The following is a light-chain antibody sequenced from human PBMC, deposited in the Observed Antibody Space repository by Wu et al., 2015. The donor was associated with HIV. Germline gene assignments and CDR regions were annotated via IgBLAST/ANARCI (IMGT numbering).Light chain of an antibody. V-gene: IGKV1-39*01. Sequence: DIQMTQSPSSLSASVGDRVTITCRASQSISNYLNWYQQKPGKSPKLLIYAASSLQSEVPSRFTGSGSGTDFTLTISSLQPEDFASYYCQQSYSTPPIFGQGTKLEIK. CDR2: AAS. CDR1: QSISNY. J-gene: IGKJ2*01. CDR3: QQSYSTPPI.